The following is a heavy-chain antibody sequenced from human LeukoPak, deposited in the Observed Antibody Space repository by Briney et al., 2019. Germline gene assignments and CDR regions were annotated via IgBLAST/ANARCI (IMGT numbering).Heavy chain of an antibody. CDR1: GGSFSTYY. V-gene: IGHV4-59*01. D-gene: IGHD2-15*01. CDR3: ARGVCSGGRWYPVYNWFDP. Sequence: SETLSLTCTVSGGSFSTYYWSWIRQPPGKGLEWIGYIYFSGSTNYNPSLKSRVPISVDTSKSQFSLELSAVTAADTAVYYCARGVCSGGRWYPVYNWFDPWGQGTLVTVSS. J-gene: IGHJ5*02. CDR2: IYFSGST.